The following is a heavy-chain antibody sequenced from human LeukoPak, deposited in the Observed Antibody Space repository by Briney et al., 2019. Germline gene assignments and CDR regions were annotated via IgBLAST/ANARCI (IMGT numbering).Heavy chain of an antibody. CDR2: IIPIFGTA. D-gene: IGHD5-24*01. J-gene: IGHJ4*02. CDR3: ARAPLEMATIFFDY. Sequence: GASVKVSCKASGGTFSSYAISWVRQAPGQGLEWMGGIIPIFGTANCAQKFQGRVTITADESTSTAYMELSSLRSEDTAVYYCARAPLEMATIFFDYWGQGTLVTVSS. V-gene: IGHV1-69*13. CDR1: GGTFSSYA.